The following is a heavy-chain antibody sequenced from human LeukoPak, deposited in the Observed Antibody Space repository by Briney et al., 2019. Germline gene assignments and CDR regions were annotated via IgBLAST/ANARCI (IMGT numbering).Heavy chain of an antibody. CDR2: IHYSGST. J-gene: IGHJ6*03. D-gene: IGHD6-6*01. CDR1: GGSTRTSTSY. Sequence: PSETLSLTCSVSGGSTRTSTSYWGWVRQPPGKGLEWIGSIHYSGSTYKNPSLKSRVTTSMDTSGSQFSLKVTSLTAADSAVYFCARESSSSRYFMDVWGRGTTVTVSS. CDR3: ARESSSSRYFMDV. V-gene: IGHV4-39*07.